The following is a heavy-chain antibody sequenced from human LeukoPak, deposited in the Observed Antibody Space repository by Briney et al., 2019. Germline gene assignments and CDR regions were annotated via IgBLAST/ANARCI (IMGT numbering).Heavy chain of an antibody. Sequence: SETLSLTCAVYGGSFSGYYWSWTRQPPGKGLEWVGEINHSGSTNYNPSLKSRVTISVDTSKNQFSLKLSSVTAADTAVYYCARLRVIFWGFDIWGQGTMVTVSS. CDR3: ARLRVIFWGFDI. J-gene: IGHJ3*02. V-gene: IGHV4-34*01. D-gene: IGHD3-16*01. CDR1: GGSFSGYY. CDR2: INHSGST.